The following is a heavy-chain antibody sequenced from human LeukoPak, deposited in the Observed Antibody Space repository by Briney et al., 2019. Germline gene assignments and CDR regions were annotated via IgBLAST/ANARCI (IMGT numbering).Heavy chain of an antibody. V-gene: IGHV3-48*03. CDR3: ARGRIVVANTGAFDI. Sequence: GGSLRLSCEASGLTFSSYDMNWVRQAPGKGLEWVSYISSSGNLIHYADSVKGRFTFSRDNARNSLYLQMNSLRADDTAIYYCARGRIVVANTGAFDIWGQGTMVPVSS. D-gene: IGHD3-22*01. CDR1: GLTFSSYD. CDR2: ISSSGNLI. J-gene: IGHJ3*02.